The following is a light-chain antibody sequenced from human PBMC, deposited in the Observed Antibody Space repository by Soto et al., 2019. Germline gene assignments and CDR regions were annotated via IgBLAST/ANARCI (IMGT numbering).Light chain of an antibody. CDR2: QIS. Sequence: IVLPQTPLSSAVTLGQPASFSCESSESLVHSDGKTYLGWLHLRPGQPLRLLIYQISKRPPGVPDRFSGSGAGTNFTLKISRVEPEDVGIFYCMQASQFRTFGQGTKVEIK. J-gene: IGKJ1*01. CDR1: ESLVHSDGKTY. CDR3: MQASQFRT. V-gene: IGKV2-24*01.